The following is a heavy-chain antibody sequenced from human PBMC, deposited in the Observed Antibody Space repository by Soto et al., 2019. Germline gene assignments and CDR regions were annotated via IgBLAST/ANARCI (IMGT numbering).Heavy chain of an antibody. CDR3: ARESADEYSSSSAEYYFDY. CDR1: GGSISSGGYY. CDR2: IYYSGST. V-gene: IGHV4-31*03. J-gene: IGHJ4*02. D-gene: IGHD6-6*01. Sequence: SETLSLTCTVSGGSISSGGYYWSWIRQHPGKGLEWIGYIYYSGSTYYNPSLKSRVTISVDTSKNQFSLKLSSVTTADTAVYYCARESADEYSSSSAEYYFDYWGQGTLVTVSS.